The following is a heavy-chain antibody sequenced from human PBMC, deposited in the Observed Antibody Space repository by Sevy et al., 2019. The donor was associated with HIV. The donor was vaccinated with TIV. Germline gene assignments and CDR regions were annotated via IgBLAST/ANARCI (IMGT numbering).Heavy chain of an antibody. D-gene: IGHD1-26*01. J-gene: IGHJ4*02. CDR3: ARGTRGTFGL. CDR2: INTDGQMT. CDR1: GVTLNTYW. Sequence: GGSLRLSCVASGVTLNTYWMHWVRQAPGKGLMWVSRINTDGQMTSFADSVKGRFTISRDNAKNTIYLQMDSLRAEDTAVYFCARGTRGTFGLWGRGTLVTVSS. V-gene: IGHV3-74*01.